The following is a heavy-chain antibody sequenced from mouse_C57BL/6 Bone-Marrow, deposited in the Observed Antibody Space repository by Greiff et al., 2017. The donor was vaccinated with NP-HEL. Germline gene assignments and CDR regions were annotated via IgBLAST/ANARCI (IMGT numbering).Heavy chain of an antibody. J-gene: IGHJ2*01. D-gene: IGHD3-2*02. Sequence: QVQLKQSGAELARPGASVKLSCKASGYTFTSYGISWVKQRTGQGLEWIGEIYPRSGNTYYNEKFKGKATLTADKSSSTAYMELRSLTSEDSAVYFCARGEAQEYFDYWGQGTTLTVSS. CDR3: ARGEAQEYFDY. CDR1: GYTFTSYG. CDR2: IYPRSGNT. V-gene: IGHV1-81*01.